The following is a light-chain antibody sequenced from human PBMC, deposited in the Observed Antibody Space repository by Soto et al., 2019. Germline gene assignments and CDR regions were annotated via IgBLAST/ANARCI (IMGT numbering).Light chain of an antibody. J-gene: IGLJ2*01. CDR2: EAS. CDR3: SSYAGRNNLL. Sequence: QSVLTQPPSASGSPGQSVTISCTGTSSDVGAYNYVSWYQHHPGKAPKLMIYEASERPSGVPDRFSGSKSGNTASLTVSGLQAEDEADYFCSSYAGRNNLLFGGGTKLTVL. V-gene: IGLV2-8*01. CDR1: SSDVGAYNY.